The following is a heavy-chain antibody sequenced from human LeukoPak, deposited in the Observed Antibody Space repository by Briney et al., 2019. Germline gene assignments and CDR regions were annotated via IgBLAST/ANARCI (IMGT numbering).Heavy chain of an antibody. Sequence: SETLSLTCAVSGGSISSSNWWSWVRQPPGKGLEWIGEIYHSGSTNYNPSLKSRVTISVDKSKNQFSLKLSSVTAADTAVYYCARPRYYYDSTNDAFDIWGQGTMVTVSS. J-gene: IGHJ3*02. V-gene: IGHV4-4*02. CDR3: ARPRYYYDSTNDAFDI. CDR2: IYHSGST. CDR1: GGSISSSNW. D-gene: IGHD3-22*01.